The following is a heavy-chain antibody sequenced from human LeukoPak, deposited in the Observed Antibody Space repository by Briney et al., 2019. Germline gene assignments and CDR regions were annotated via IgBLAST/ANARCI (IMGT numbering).Heavy chain of an antibody. J-gene: IGHJ4*02. CDR1: GFTFSDYY. D-gene: IGHD1-26*01. Sequence: GGSLRLSCAASGFTFSDYYMSWIRQAPGKGLEWVSYISSSGSTIYYADSVKGRFTISRDNAKNSLYLQMNSLRAEDTAVYYCAKDAVGATAYYFDCWGQGTLVTVSS. V-gene: IGHV3-11*01. CDR3: AKDAVGATAYYFDC. CDR2: ISSSGSTI.